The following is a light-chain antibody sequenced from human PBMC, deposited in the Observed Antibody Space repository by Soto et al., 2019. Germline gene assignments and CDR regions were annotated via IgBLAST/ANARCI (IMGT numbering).Light chain of an antibody. J-gene: IGKJ2*01. CDR2: AAS. CDR3: QQYYSYPHT. Sequence: AIQMTQSPPSFSASTGDRVTITCRASQTISTYLAWYQQKPGKAPELLIYAASLLQTGVPSRFSGSGSGTDFTLTITSRQSEDFATYFWQQYYSYPHTFGQGTKLEIE. CDR1: QTISTY. V-gene: IGKV1-8*01.